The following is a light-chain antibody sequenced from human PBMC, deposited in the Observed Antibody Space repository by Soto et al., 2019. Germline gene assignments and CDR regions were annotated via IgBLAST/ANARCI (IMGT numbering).Light chain of an antibody. CDR3: STWDDSLNGVV. V-gene: IGLV1-44*01. CDR2: SNN. Sequence: QSVLTQPPSASGTPGQRVTISCSGSTSNIGSNTVNWYQQLPRTAPKLLIYSNNERPSGVPDRFSGSKSGTSASLATSGLQSEDEADYYCSTWDDSLNGVVFVGGTKLTVL. J-gene: IGLJ3*02. CDR1: TSNIGSNT.